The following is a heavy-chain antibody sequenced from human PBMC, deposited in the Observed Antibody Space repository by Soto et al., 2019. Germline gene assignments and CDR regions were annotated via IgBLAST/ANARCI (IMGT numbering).Heavy chain of an antibody. Sequence: ASVKVSCKASGYTFTNYYVQWVRQAPAQGLEWMGVIHPDGGHTTYSQKFQDRVTMTRDTFTSTIYMELSSLRSEDTAVYYCARGDNDYWGQGTLVPVSS. CDR3: ARGDNDY. CDR2: IHPDGGHT. V-gene: IGHV1-46*01. J-gene: IGHJ4*02. CDR1: GYTFTNYY.